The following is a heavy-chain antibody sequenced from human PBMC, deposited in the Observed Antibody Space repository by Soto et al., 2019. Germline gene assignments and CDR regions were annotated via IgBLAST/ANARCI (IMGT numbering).Heavy chain of an antibody. CDR1: GFTFSSYG. V-gene: IGHV3-30*18. CDR3: AKDVVVGATTGLGDYYYYYGMDV. CDR2: ISYDGSNK. J-gene: IGHJ6*02. D-gene: IGHD1-26*01. Sequence: GGSLRLSCAASGFTFSSYGMHWVRQAPGKGLEWVAVISYDGSNKYYADSVKGRFTISRDNSKNTLYLQMNSLRAEDTAVFYCAKDVVVGATTGLGDYYYYYGMDVWRQGTTVTVSS.